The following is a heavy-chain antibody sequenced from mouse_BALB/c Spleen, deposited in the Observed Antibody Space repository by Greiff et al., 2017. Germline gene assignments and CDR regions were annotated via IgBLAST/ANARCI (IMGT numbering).Heavy chain of an antibody. Sequence: VQLKESGPGLVKPSQSLSLTCTVTGYSITSDYAWNWIRQFPGNKLEWMGYISYSGSTSYNPSLKSRISITRDTSKNQFFLQLNSVTTEDTATYYCARSYGNYVDFDYWGQGTTLTVSS. CDR1: GYSITSDYA. D-gene: IGHD2-1*01. V-gene: IGHV3-2*02. CDR2: ISYSGST. CDR3: ARSYGNYVDFDY. J-gene: IGHJ2*01.